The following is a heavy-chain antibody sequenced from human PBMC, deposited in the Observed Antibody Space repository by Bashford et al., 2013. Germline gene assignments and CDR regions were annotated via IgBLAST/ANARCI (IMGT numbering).Heavy chain of an antibody. Sequence: GPSVKVSCKASGYTFTSYAMHWVRQAPGQRLEWMGWINAYNGNTNYAQKLQGRVTMTTDTSTSTAYMELRSLRSDDTAVYYCARDGRSSGYSYGDRYYYYGMDVSGPRDRRSPSP. CDR3: ARDGRSSGYSYGDRYYYYGMDV. CDR2: INAYNGNT. V-gene: IGHV1-18*01. J-gene: IGHJ6*02. D-gene: IGHD5-18*01. CDR1: GYTFTSYA.